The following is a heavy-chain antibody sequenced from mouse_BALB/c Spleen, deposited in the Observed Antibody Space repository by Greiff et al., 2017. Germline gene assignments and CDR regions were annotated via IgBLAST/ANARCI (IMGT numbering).Heavy chain of an antibody. V-gene: IGHV5-6-5*01. J-gene: IGHJ4*01. CDR3: ARGRYYGSSYYAMDY. Sequence: EVKLMESGGGLVKPGGSLKLSCAASGFTFSSYAMSWVRQTPEKRLEWVASISSGGSTYYPDSVKGRFTISRANARNILYLQMSSLRSEDTAMYYCARGRYYGSSYYAMDYWGQGTSVTVSS. CDR2: ISSGGST. CDR1: GFTFSSYA. D-gene: IGHD1-1*01.